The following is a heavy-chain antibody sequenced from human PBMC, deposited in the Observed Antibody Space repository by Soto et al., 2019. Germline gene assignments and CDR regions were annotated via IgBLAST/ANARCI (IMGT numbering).Heavy chain of an antibody. Sequence: VSVKSRITINPDTSKNQFSLQLNSVTPEDTAVYYCVRYTSGWYLDNWGQGTLVTVSS. CDR3: VRYTSGWYLDN. V-gene: IGHV6-1*01. J-gene: IGHJ4*02. D-gene: IGHD6-19*01.